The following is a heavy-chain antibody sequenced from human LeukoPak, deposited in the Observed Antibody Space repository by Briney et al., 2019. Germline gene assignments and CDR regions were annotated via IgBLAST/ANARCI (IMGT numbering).Heavy chain of an antibody. CDR1: GGTFSSYA. V-gene: IGHV1-69*04. Sequence: ASVKVSCKASGGTFSSYAISWVRQAPGQGLEWMGRIIPILGIANYAQKFQGRVTITADKSTSTAYMELSSLRSEDTAVYYCARITSGYDSWIAEYLQHWGQGTLVTVSS. CDR3: ARITSGYDSWIAEYLQH. D-gene: IGHD5-12*01. CDR2: IIPILGIA. J-gene: IGHJ1*01.